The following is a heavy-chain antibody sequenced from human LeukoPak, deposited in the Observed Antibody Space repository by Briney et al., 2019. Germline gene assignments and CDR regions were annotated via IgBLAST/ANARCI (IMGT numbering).Heavy chain of an antibody. V-gene: IGHV1-2*02. D-gene: IGHD3-22*01. J-gene: IGHJ4*02. CDR1: GYTFTGYY. CDR3: ARLLNYYDGSAGVDY. Sequence: ASVTVSCKASGYTFTGYYMHWVRQAPGQGLEWMGWINPNSGGTNYAQKFQGRVTMTRDTSISTAYMELSRLRSDDTAVYYCARLLNYYDGSAGVDYWGQGTLVTASS. CDR2: INPNSGGT.